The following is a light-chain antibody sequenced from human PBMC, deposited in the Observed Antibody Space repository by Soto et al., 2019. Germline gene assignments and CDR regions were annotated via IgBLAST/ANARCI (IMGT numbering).Light chain of an antibody. CDR2: EGN. CDR3: CSYAGGSTFAV. CDR1: RSDVGSYNL. J-gene: IGLJ1*01. V-gene: IGLV2-23*03. Sequence: SALPQPASVSGSPGQSITITCTGTRSDVGSYNLVFWYQQHPGKAPKLMISEGNKRPSGVSNRFSASKSGITASLTISGLQAEDEADHYCCSYAGGSTFAVFGSGTKVTVL.